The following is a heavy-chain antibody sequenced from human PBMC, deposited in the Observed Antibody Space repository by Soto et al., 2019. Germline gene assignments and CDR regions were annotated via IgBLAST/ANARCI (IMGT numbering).Heavy chain of an antibody. CDR1: GGSISSSSYY. D-gene: IGHD5-18*01. J-gene: IGHJ4*02. Sequence: SETLSLTCTVSGGSISSSSYYWGWIRQPPGKGLEWIGSIYYSGSTYYNPSLKSRVTISVDTSKNQFSLKLSSVTAADTAVYYCAIATAMVSFDYWGQGTLVTVSS. CDR2: IYYSGST. V-gene: IGHV4-39*01. CDR3: AIATAMVSFDY.